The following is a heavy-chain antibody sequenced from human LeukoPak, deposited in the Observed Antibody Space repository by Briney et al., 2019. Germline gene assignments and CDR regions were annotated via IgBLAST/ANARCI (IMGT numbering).Heavy chain of an antibody. V-gene: IGHV1-69*04. D-gene: IGHD3-3*01. CDR2: IIPILGIA. CDR1: GGTFSSFA. J-gene: IGHJ4*02. Sequence: ASVKVSCKASGGTFSSFAISWVRQAPGQGLEWMGRIIPILGIANYAQKFQGRVTITADKSTSTAYMELSSLRSEDTAVYYCARDSRIGVAYYFDYWGQGTLVTVSS. CDR3: ARDSRIGVAYYFDY.